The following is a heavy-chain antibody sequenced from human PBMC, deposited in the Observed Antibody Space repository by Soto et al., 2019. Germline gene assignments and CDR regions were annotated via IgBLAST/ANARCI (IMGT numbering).Heavy chain of an antibody. CDR1: GFTFSSYA. CDR2: ISGSGGST. CDR3: AKSSKVYDYVWGSYRYIGYFQH. V-gene: IGHV3-23*01. D-gene: IGHD3-16*02. Sequence: GGSLRLSCAASGFTFSSYAMSWVRQAPGKGLEWVSAISGSGGSTYYADSVKGRFTISRDNSKNTLYLQMNGLRAEDTAVYYCAKSSKVYDYVWGSYRYIGYFQHWGQGTLVTVSS. J-gene: IGHJ1*01.